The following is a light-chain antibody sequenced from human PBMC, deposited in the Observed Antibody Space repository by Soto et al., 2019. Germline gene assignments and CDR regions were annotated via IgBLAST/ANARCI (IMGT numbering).Light chain of an antibody. J-gene: IGLJ2*01. CDR1: RSNIGAGYD. V-gene: IGLV1-40*01. Sequence: QSVLTQPPSVSGAPGQRVTISCTGSRSNIGAGYDVHWFQQLPGTAPPLLISGNSNRPSGVPDRFSGSKSGTSASLAITGLQAEDEADYYCQSYDSRGVVFGGGTKLTVL. CDR2: GNS. CDR3: QSYDSRGVV.